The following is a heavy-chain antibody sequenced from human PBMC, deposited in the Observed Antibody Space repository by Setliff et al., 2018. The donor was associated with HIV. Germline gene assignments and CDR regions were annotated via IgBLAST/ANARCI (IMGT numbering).Heavy chain of an antibody. J-gene: IGHJ5*02. V-gene: IGHV4-39*02. CDR3: AGDSGYPSNWFDP. CDR1: GGSISRDSFY. Sequence: ASETLSLTCTVSGGSISRDSFYWGWFRQPPGEGLEWIGSIYYSGTTYYAPSLETRLTISVDTSTNQFSLKLTSVTAADTAMYFCAGDSGYPSNWFDPWG. CDR2: IYYSGTT. D-gene: IGHD3-22*01.